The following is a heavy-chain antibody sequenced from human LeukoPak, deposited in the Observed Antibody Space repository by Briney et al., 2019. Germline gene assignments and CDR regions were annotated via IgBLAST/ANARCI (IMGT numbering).Heavy chain of an antibody. D-gene: IGHD2-15*01. CDR1: GGSINSRSYY. CDR3: ARRSEFDNTHYHYFDY. CDR2: IYHSGST. Sequence: SETLSLTCTVSGGSINSRSYYWVWLRQAPGTGLEWIGTIYHSGSTEYNPSLKSRVAIFVDTSKNQFSLILHSVAAADTAVYYCARRSEFDNTHYHYFDYWGQGALVTVSS. V-gene: IGHV4-39*01. J-gene: IGHJ4*02.